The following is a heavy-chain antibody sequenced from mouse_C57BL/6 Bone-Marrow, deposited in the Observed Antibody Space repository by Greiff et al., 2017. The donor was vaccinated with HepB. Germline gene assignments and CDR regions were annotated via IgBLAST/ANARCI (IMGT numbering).Heavy chain of an antibody. D-gene: IGHD1-1*01. CDR3: ARPPYYYGDAMDY. V-gene: IGHV5-17*01. CDR1: GFTFSDYG. CDR2: ISSGSSTI. J-gene: IGHJ4*01. Sequence: EVKLMESGGGLVKPGGSLKLSCAASGFTFSDYGMHWVRQAPEKGLEWVAYISSGSSTIYYADTVKGRFTISRDNAKNTLFLQMTSLRSEDTAMYYCARPPYYYGDAMDYWGQGTSVAVSS.